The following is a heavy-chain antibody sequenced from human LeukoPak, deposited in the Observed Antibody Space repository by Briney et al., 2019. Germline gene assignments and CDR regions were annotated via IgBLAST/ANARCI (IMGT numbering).Heavy chain of an antibody. CDR3: AKDRAHYSSGWRGFFDY. Sequence: PGGSLRLSCAASGFTFSSYGMHWVRQAPGKGLEWVAVIWYDGSNKYYADSVKGRFTISRGNSKNTLYLQMNSLRAEDTAVYYCAKDRAHYSSGWRGFFDYWGQGTLVTVSS. J-gene: IGHJ4*02. CDR2: IWYDGSNK. D-gene: IGHD6-19*01. CDR1: GFTFSSYG. V-gene: IGHV3-33*06.